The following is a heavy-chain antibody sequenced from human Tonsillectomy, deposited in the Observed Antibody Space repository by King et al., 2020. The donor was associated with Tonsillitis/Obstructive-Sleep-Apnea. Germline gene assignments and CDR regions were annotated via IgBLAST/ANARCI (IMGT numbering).Heavy chain of an antibody. CDR1: GYTLTSRH. V-gene: IGHV1-46*01. CDR3: ARDGSSASPYAFDI. Sequence: QLVQSGAEVKMPGASVKVSCKASGYTLTSRHMHWVRQAPGQGLEWMGIINAIGGSTTYVQKFQGRVTVTRDTSASTVYMELSSLRSEDTAVYYCARDGSSASPYAFDIWGQGTMVTVSS. CDR2: INAIGGST. J-gene: IGHJ3*02. D-gene: IGHD2-2*01.